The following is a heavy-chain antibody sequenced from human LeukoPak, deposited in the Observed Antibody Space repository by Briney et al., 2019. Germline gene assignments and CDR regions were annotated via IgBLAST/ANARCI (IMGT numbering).Heavy chain of an antibody. CDR2: IYTSGST. Sequence: TLSLTCTVSGGSISSGSYYWSWIRQPAGKGLEWIGRIYTSGSTNYNPSLKSRVTISVDTSKNQFSLKLSSVTAADTAVYYCAREHPIRDWFDPWGQGTLVTVSS. V-gene: IGHV4-61*02. J-gene: IGHJ5*02. CDR3: AREHPIRDWFDP. CDR1: GGSISSGSYY.